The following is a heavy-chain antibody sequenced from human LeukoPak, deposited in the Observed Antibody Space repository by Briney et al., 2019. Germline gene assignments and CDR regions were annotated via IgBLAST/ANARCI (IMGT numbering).Heavy chain of an antibody. CDR1: GGSISSGGYY. D-gene: IGHD3-10*01. CDR2: IYYSGST. Sequence: KTSETLSLTCTVSGGSISSGGYYWSWIRQHPGKGLEWIGYIYYSGSTYYNPPLKSRVTISVDTSKNQFSLKLSSVTAADTAVYYCASGGEARFDPWGQGTLVTVSS. J-gene: IGHJ5*02. V-gene: IGHV4-31*03. CDR3: ASGGEARFDP.